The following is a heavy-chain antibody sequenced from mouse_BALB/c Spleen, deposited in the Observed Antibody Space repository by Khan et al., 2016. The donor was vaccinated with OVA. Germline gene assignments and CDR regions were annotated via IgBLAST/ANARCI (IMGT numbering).Heavy chain of an antibody. Sequence: QIQLVQSGSELKKPGETVKISCKASGYTFTNYGINWVKQAPGKGLKWMGWINTNTGEPTYAEEFKGRFAFSLETSASTAYLQLNNLKNEDTATYFCARGNYYGSNSWFAYWGQGTLVTVSA. CDR2: INTNTGEP. CDR3: ARGNYYGSNSWFAY. J-gene: IGHJ3*01. D-gene: IGHD1-1*01. V-gene: IGHV9-3*02. CDR1: GYTFTNYG.